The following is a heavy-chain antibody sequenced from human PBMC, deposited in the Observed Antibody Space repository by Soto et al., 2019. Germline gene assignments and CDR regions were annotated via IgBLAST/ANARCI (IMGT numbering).Heavy chain of an antibody. V-gene: IGHV3-30-3*01. CDR1: GFTFSSYA. J-gene: IGHJ6*02. CDR2: ISYDGSNK. Sequence: QVQLVESGGGVVQPGRSLRLSCAASGFTFSSYAMHWVRQAPGKGLEWVAVISYDGSNKYYADSVKGRFTISRDNSKNTLYLQMNSLRAEDTAVYYCARDHYDYVWGSYRSYYYGMDVWGQGTTVTVSS. D-gene: IGHD3-16*02. CDR3: ARDHYDYVWGSYRSYYYGMDV.